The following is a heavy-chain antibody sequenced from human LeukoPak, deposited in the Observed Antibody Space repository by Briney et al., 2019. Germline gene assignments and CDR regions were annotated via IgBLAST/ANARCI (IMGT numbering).Heavy chain of an antibody. V-gene: IGHV3-23*01. CDR3: AKGSGYYYYYYMDV. CDR1: GFTFSSYA. CDR2: ISGSGGST. D-gene: IGHD3-10*01. Sequence: SGGSLRLSCAASGFTFSSYAMSWVRQAPGKGLEWVSAISGSGGSTYYADSVKGRFTISRDNSKSTLYLQMNSLRAEDTAVYYCAKGSGYYYYYYMDVWGKGTTVTVSS. J-gene: IGHJ6*03.